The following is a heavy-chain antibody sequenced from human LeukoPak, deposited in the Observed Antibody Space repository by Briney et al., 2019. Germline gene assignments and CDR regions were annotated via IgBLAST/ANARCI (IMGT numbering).Heavy chain of an antibody. CDR2: ICYSGST. V-gene: IGHV4-39*01. CDR1: GGSISSSSYY. J-gene: IGHJ4*02. Sequence: PSETLSLTCTVSGGSISSSSYYWGWIRQPPGKGLEWIGSICYSGSTYYNPSLKSRVTISVDTSKNQFSLKLSSVTAADTAVYYCARRLAGTEDYWGQGTLVTVSS. D-gene: IGHD6-13*01. CDR3: ARRLAGTEDY.